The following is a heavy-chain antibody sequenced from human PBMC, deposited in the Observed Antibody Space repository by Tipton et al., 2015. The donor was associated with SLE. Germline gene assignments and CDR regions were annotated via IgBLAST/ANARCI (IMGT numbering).Heavy chain of an antibody. CDR3: VREIGTAAYFDM. J-gene: IGHJ3*02. D-gene: IGHD6-13*01. Sequence: SLRLSCSASGFTFTSYAMHWVRQAPGKGLEWVAVIWHDGNYKYYEDSVKGRFTISRDNSKKTLYLQMNSLRAEDTAMYFCVREIGTAAYFDMWGQGTMVTVSS. CDR1: GFTFTSYA. CDR2: IWHDGNYK. V-gene: IGHV3-33*01.